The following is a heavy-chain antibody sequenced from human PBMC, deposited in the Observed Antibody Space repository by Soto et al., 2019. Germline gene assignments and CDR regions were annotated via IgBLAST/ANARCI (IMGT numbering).Heavy chain of an antibody. V-gene: IGHV1-3*01. CDR1: EYTFTSYA. J-gene: IGHJ5*02. CDR3: ARGIATGQLDP. Sequence: ASVKVSCKASEYTFTSYAMHWVRQAPGQSLEWMGWINAVNGNTKYSQKFQGRVTITRDTSASTAYMDLSSLRSEDTAVYYCARGIATGQLDPWGQGTLVTVSS. CDR2: INAVNGNT. D-gene: IGHD2-15*01.